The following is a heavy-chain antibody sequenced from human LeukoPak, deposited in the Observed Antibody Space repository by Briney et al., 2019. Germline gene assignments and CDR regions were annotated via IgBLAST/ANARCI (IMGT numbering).Heavy chain of an antibody. CDR3: ARHTMIVVVALLGGFDY. V-gene: IGHV4-4*02. Sequence: SETLSLTCAVSGGSISSSNWWSWVRQPPGKGLEWIGEIYHSGSTNYNPSLKSRVTISVDTSKNQFSLKLSSVTAADTAVYYCARHTMIVVVALLGGFDYWGQGTLVTVSS. D-gene: IGHD3-22*01. CDR1: GGSISSSNW. J-gene: IGHJ4*02. CDR2: IYHSGST.